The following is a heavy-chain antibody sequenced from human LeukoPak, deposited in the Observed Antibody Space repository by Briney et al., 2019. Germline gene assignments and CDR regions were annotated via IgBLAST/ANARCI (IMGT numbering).Heavy chain of an antibody. CDR2: IIPILGIA. Sequence: ASVKVSCKASGGTFSSYAISWVRQAPGQGLEWMGRIIPILGIANYAQKFQGRVTITADKSTSTAYMELSSLRSEDTAVYYCAKEDHGTYSTAFDYWGQGTLVTVSS. J-gene: IGHJ4*02. V-gene: IGHV1-69*04. CDR1: GGTFSSYA. CDR3: AKEDHGTYSTAFDY. D-gene: IGHD1-26*01.